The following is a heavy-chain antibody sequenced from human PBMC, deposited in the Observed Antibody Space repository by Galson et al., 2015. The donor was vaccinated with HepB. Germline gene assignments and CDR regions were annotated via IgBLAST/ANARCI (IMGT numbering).Heavy chain of an antibody. CDR3: AKGYGLFDS. J-gene: IGHJ5*01. Sequence: SLRLSCAASGFAFDSHAMSWVRQAPGWGLEWISGITGKGDSTFYADSVKGRFTVSKDNSNNMLYLQMNSLRAEDAGLYFCAKGYGLFDSWGQGILVTVSS. D-gene: IGHD5-18*01. V-gene: IGHV3-23*01. CDR2: ITGKGDST. CDR1: GFAFDSHA.